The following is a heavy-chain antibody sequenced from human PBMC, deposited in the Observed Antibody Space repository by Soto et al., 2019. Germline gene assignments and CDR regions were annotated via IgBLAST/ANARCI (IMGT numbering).Heavy chain of an antibody. V-gene: IGHV4-4*02. Sequence: SETLSLTCAVSGTSISSTFWWTWVRQPPGKGLEWIGEVYHSGVTNYNPSLKSRVTISVDKSKNQFSPQLKSVTAADTALYYCARFSGSYYYAMDVWGQGSTVTVSS. D-gene: IGHD6-19*01. CDR2: VYHSGVT. CDR1: GTSISSTFW. J-gene: IGHJ6*02. CDR3: ARFSGSYYYAMDV.